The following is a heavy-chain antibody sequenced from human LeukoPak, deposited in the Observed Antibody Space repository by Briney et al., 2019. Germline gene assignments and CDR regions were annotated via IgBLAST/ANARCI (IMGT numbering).Heavy chain of an antibody. J-gene: IGHJ3*02. CDR1: GFTFSDYY. Sequence: PGGSLRLSCAASGFTFSDYYMSWIRQAPGKGLEWVSYISSSGSTIYYADSVKGRFTISRDNAKNSLYLQMNSLRAEDTAVYYCAKWQYSGSYFPAFDIWGQGTMVTVSS. V-gene: IGHV3-11*01. CDR3: AKWQYSGSYFPAFDI. D-gene: IGHD1-26*01. CDR2: ISSSGSTI.